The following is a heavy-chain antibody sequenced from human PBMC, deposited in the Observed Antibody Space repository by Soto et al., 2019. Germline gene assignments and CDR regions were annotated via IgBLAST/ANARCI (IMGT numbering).Heavy chain of an antibody. J-gene: IGHJ6*02. CDR3: ARAYGPLYYYYGMDV. Sequence: QVQLVQSGAEVKKPGSSVKVSCKASGGTFSSYTISWVRQAPGQGLEWMGRIIPILGIANYAQKSQGSVTITADKSTSPAHMELSSLRSEDTAVYYCARAYGPLYYYYGMDVWGQGTTVTVSS. V-gene: IGHV1-69*02. D-gene: IGHD3-10*01. CDR1: GGTFSSYT. CDR2: IIPILGIA.